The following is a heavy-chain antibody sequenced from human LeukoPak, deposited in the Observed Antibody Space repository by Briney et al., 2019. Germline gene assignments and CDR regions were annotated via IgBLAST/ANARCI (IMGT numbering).Heavy chain of an antibody. Sequence: ASVKVSCKASGYTFTSYGISWVRQAPGQGLEWMGWISAYNGNTNYAQKLQGRVTMTTDTSTSTAYMELRSLRSDDTAVYYCAREGSSSWQEYNWFDPWGQGTLVTVSS. CDR1: GYTFTSYG. CDR3: AREGSSSWQEYNWFDP. J-gene: IGHJ5*02. CDR2: ISAYNGNT. V-gene: IGHV1-18*01. D-gene: IGHD6-13*01.